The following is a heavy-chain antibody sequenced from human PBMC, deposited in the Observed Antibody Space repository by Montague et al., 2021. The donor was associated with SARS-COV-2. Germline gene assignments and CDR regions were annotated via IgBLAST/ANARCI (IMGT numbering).Heavy chain of an antibody. CDR1: AGSISSYY. CDR3: ARQSGRLWGTAVAGAFDY. J-gene: IGHJ4*02. CDR2: IYHSGST. D-gene: IGHD6-19*01. Sequence: SETLSLTCTVSAGSISSYYWSWIRQPPGKGLEWIGYIYHSGSTNYNPSLKSRVTISVDTSKNQFSLKLSSVTAADTAVYYCARQSGRLWGTAVAGAFDYWGQGTLVTVSS. V-gene: IGHV4-59*08.